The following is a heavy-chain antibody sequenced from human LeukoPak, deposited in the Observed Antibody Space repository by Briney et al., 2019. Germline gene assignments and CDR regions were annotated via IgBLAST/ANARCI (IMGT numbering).Heavy chain of an antibody. CDR2: IIPILGIA. J-gene: IGHJ6*03. CDR3: ARGYYYYYYMDV. V-gene: IGHV1-69*02. CDR1: GGTFSSYT. Sequence: ASVKVSCKASGGTFSSYTISWVRQAPGQGLEWMGRIIPILGIANYAQKFQSRVTITADKSTSTDYMELSSLRSEDTAVYYCARGYYYYYYMDVWGKGTTVTVSS.